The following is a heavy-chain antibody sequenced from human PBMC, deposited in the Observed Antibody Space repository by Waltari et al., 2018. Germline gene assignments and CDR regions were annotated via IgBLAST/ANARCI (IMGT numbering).Heavy chain of an antibody. D-gene: IGHD4-17*01. V-gene: IGHV4-30-4*01. Sequence: QVQLQESVPGLVKPSQTLSLTCTVSGGSISSGDYYWSWIRQPPGQGLEWIGYIYYSGSTYYNPSLKSRVTISVDTSKNQFSLKLSSVTAADTAVYYCARATTVTTWWFDPWGQGTLVTVSS. J-gene: IGHJ5*02. CDR1: GGSISSGDYY. CDR3: ARATTVTTWWFDP. CDR2: IYYSGST.